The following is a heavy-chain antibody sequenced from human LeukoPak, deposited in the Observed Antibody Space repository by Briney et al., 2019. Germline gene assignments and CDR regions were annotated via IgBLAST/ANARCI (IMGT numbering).Heavy chain of an antibody. CDR2: IKQDGSEK. CDR1: GFTFSSYW. D-gene: IGHD5-18*01. CDR3: ARDLCSWIQLCPLDY. J-gene: IGHJ4*02. V-gene: IGHV3-7*01. Sequence: GGSLRLSCAASGFTFSSYWMSWVRQAPGKGLEWVANIKQDGSEKYYVDSVKGRFTISRDNAKSSLYLQMNSLRAEDTAVYYCARDLCSWIQLCPLDYWGQGTLVTVSS.